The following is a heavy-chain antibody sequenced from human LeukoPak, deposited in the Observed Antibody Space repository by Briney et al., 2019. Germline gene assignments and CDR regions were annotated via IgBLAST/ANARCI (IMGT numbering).Heavy chain of an antibody. D-gene: IGHD4-17*01. V-gene: IGHV3-21*01. J-gene: IGHJ4*02. CDR1: GFTFSSYS. Sequence: GGSLRLSCAASGFTFSSYSMNWVRQAPGKGLEWVSSISSSSSYIYYADSVKGRFTISRDNAKNSLYLQMNSLRAEDTAVYYCARDIADYGDYPADYWGQGTLVTVSS. CDR3: ARDIADYGDYPADY. CDR2: ISSSSSYI.